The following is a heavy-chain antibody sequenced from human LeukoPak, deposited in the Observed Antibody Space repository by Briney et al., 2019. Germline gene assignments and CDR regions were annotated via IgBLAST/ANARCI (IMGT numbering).Heavy chain of an antibody. V-gene: IGHV3-74*01. CDR3: ARASTTVPNLLDH. J-gene: IGHJ4*02. CDR2: IKGDGSST. Sequence: GGSLRLSCAASGFTFSTYWMHWVRQAPGKGLVWVARIKGDGSSTIYADSVKGRFTISRDNSKNTLYLQTSSLRAEDTAVYYCARASTTVPNLLDHWGQGIQVTVSS. D-gene: IGHD4-17*01. CDR1: GFTFSTYW.